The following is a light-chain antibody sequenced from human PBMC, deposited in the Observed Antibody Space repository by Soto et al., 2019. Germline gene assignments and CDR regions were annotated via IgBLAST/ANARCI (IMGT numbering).Light chain of an antibody. CDR2: KAS. CDR3: QHYNSYSEA. CDR1: QTISSW. V-gene: IGKV1-5*03. J-gene: IGKJ1*01. Sequence: DIHMTQSPSTLSGSVGYRFTITCRASQTISSWLAWYQQKPGKAPKLLIYKASTLKSGVPSRFRGSGSGTESTLTISSLQPDDFETYYCQHYNSYSEAFGQGTKVDIK.